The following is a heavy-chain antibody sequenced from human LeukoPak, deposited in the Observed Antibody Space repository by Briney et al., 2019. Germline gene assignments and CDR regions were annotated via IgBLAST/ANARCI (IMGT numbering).Heavy chain of an antibody. J-gene: IGHJ4*02. CDR2: MKRDGSEI. V-gene: IGHV3-7*03. CDR1: GFTFSTYW. D-gene: IGHD6-19*01. CDR3: AKATSGWYNLDY. Sequence: GGSLRLSCSASGFTFSTYWMSWVRQAPGKGLEWVANMKRDGSEIYYVDSVRGRFTISRDNARNSLYLQMNSLRAEDTAVYYCAKATSGWYNLDYWGQGTLVTVSS.